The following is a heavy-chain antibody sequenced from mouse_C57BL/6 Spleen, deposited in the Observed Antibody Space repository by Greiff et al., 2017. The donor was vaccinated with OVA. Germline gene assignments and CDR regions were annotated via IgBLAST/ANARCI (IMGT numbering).Heavy chain of an antibody. CDR1: GYTFTSYW. D-gene: IGHD1-1*01. Sequence: QVQLKESGAELVKPGASVKLSCKASGYTFTSYWMHWVKQRPGRGLEWIGRIDPNSGGTKYNEKFKSKATLTVDKPSSTAYMQLSSLTSEDSAVYYCAREGGSSSYYYAMDYWGQGTSVTVSS. J-gene: IGHJ4*01. CDR3: AREGGSSSYYYAMDY. CDR2: IDPNSGGT. V-gene: IGHV1-72*01.